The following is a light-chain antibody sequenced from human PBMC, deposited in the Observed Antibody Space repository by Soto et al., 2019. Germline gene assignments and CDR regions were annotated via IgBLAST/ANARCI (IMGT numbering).Light chain of an antibody. CDR3: SSYTGSSTYV. CDR2: DDS. CDR1: SSDVGGYNY. V-gene: IGLV2-14*01. J-gene: IGLJ1*01. Sequence: QSVLTQPASVSGSPGQSITISCTGTSSDVGGYNYVSWYQQHPGKAPKLMIYDDSNRPSGISNRFSGSKSGNTASLTISGLQAEDEADYYCSSYTGSSTYVFGTGTKVTVL.